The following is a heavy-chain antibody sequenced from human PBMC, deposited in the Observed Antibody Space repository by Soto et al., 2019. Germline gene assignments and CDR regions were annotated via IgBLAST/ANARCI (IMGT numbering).Heavy chain of an antibody. CDR2: ISGSGSST. V-gene: IGHV3-23*01. CDR3: AKAANYDFWSAYTTSNYYYYGMDV. CDR1: GFTFSSYA. J-gene: IGHJ6*02. D-gene: IGHD3-3*01. Sequence: GGSLRLSCAASGFTFSSYAMSWVRQAPGKGLEWVSAISGSGSSTYYADSVKGRFTISRDNSKNTLYLQMNSLRAEDTALYYCAKAANYDFWSAYTTSNYYYYGMDVWGQGTTVTVSS.